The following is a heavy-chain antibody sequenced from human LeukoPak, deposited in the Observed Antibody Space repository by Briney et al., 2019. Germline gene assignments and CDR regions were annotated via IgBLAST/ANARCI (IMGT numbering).Heavy chain of an antibody. Sequence: SETLSLTCTVSGGSISSYYWSWIRQPPGKGLEWIEYIFYSGSTNYNPSLKSRVTISVDTSKNQFSLKLSSVTAADTAVYYCAREIIVGATDYWFDPWGQGTLVTVSS. CDR2: IFYSGST. D-gene: IGHD1-26*01. CDR1: GGSISSYY. J-gene: IGHJ5*02. CDR3: AREIIVGATDYWFDP. V-gene: IGHV4-59*01.